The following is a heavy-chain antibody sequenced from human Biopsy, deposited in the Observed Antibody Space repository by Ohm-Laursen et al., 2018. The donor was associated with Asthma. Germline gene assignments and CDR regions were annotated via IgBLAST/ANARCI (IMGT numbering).Heavy chain of an antibody. V-gene: IGHV3-53*01. CDR2: IYSGGTS. D-gene: IGHD6-19*01. Sequence: SLRLSCTASGFAVSRDYMFWVRQAPGKGLEWVSVIYSGGTSHTADSVRGRFTISRDYSKNTLYLQMHSLRAEDTAVYYCVRGDSSGWSHYYFDYWGQGTLVTVSS. CDR3: VRGDSSGWSHYYFDY. J-gene: IGHJ4*02. CDR1: GFAVSRDY.